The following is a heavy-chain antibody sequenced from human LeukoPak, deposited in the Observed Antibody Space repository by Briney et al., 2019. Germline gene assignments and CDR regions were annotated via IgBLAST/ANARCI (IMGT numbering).Heavy chain of an antibody. Sequence: SETLSLTCTVSGGSISSYYWSWIRQPPGKGLEWIGYIYYSGSTNYNPSLKSRVTISVDTSKNQFSLKLSSVTAADTAVYYCARDLVEDYGDYRAFDIWGQGTMVTVPS. CDR3: ARDLVEDYGDYRAFDI. CDR1: GGSISSYY. CDR2: IYYSGST. V-gene: IGHV4-59*01. J-gene: IGHJ3*02. D-gene: IGHD4-17*01.